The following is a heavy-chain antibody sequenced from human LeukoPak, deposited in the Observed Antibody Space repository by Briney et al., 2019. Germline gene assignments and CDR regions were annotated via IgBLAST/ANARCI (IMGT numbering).Heavy chain of an antibody. J-gene: IGHJ5*02. CDR1: GGSVSSGSYY. Sequence: SETLSLTCTVSGGSVSSGSYYWSWIRQPPGKGLEWIGYIYYSGSTNYNPSLKSRVTISVDTSKNQFPLKLSSVTAADTAVYYCARDGKPSSTSLLTWFDPWSQGTLVTVSS. D-gene: IGHD2-2*01. CDR2: IYYSGST. CDR3: ARDGKPSSTSLLTWFDP. V-gene: IGHV4-61*01.